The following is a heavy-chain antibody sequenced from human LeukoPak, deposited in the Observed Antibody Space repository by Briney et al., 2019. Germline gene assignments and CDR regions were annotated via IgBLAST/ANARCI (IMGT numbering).Heavy chain of an antibody. CDR1: GYTVTGYY. Sequence: GASVKVSCKASGYTVTGYYMHWVRQAPRQRLEWMGRVNPNSGGTNYAQKFQGRVTMTRDTSISTAYMEMSRLTSDDTAVYYCARAYSSSPKAPGYYMDVLGKGTTVTVSS. J-gene: IGHJ6*03. CDR2: VNPNSGGT. D-gene: IGHD6-13*01. V-gene: IGHV1-2*06. CDR3: ARAYSSSPKAPGYYMDV.